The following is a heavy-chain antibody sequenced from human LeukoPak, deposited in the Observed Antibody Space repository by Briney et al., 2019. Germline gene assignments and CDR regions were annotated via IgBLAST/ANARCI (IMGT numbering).Heavy chain of an antibody. V-gene: IGHV4-30-2*01. D-gene: IGHD2-2*01. Sequence: PSQTLSLTCAVSGGSISSGGYSWSWIRQPPGKGLEWIGYIYHSGSTYYNPSLKSRATISVDRSKNQFSLKLSSVTAADTAVYYCARVLGPRDIVVVPAAGGYYFDYWGQGTLVTVSS. J-gene: IGHJ4*02. CDR3: ARVLGPRDIVVVPAAGGYYFDY. CDR1: GGSISSGGYS. CDR2: IYHSGST.